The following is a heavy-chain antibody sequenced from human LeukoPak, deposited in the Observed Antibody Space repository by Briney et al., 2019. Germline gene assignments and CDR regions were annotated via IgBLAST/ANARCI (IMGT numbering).Heavy chain of an antibody. Sequence: GGSLRLSCAASGFTFNSYGMHWVRQAPGKGLEWVAFIRYDENKKYYADSVKGRFTISRDNSKNTLYLQMNSLRVEDTAVYYCAKYRNPDDYGDYVSFSPHAFDIWGQGTMVTVSS. D-gene: IGHD4-17*01. J-gene: IGHJ3*02. CDR1: GFTFNSYG. CDR3: AKYRNPDDYGDYVSFSPHAFDI. V-gene: IGHV3-30*02. CDR2: IRYDENKK.